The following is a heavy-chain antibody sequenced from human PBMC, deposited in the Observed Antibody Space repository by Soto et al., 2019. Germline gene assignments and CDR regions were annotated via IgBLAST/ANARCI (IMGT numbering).Heavy chain of an antibody. CDR2: ISSSSSYI. V-gene: IGHV3-21*01. D-gene: IGHD6-19*01. CDR1: GFTFNNFN. CDR3: ARDEYSSAWRDY. J-gene: IGHJ4*02. Sequence: GGSLRLSCVASGFTFNNFNMNWVRQAPGKGLEWVSSISSSSSYIYYADSVKGRFTISRDNVKNALYLQMNSLRAEDTAVYYCARDEYSSAWRDYWGQGTLVTVSS.